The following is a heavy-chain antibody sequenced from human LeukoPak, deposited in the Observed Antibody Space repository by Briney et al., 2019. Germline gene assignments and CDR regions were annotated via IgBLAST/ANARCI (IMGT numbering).Heavy chain of an antibody. CDR1: XGSISXXSYY. J-gene: IGHJ4*02. D-gene: IGHD4-17*01. Sequence: TLSLTXTXXXGSISXXSYYWGWIRQPPGKGLEWIGSIYYSGSTYYNPSLKSRVTISVDTSKNQFSLKLSSVTAADTAVYYCARLGDGTGVGTVNDDYWGQGTLVTVSS. V-gene: IGHV4-39*01. CDR2: IYYSGST. CDR3: ARLGDGTGVGTVNDDY.